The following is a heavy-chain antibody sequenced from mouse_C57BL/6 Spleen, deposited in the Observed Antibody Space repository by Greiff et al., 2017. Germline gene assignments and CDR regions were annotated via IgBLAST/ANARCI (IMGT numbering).Heavy chain of an antibody. CDR2: IYPGDGDT. J-gene: IGHJ3*01. D-gene: IGHD3-2*02. CDR3: ARRGGSGVAY. V-gene: IGHV1-80*01. CDR1: GYAFSSYW. Sequence: QVQLKESGAELVKPGASVKISCKASGYAFSSYWMNWVKQRPGKGLEWIGQIYPGDGDTNYNGKFKGKATLTADKSSSAAYMQLSSLTSESSAVYFCARRGGSGVAYWGQGTLGTVSA.